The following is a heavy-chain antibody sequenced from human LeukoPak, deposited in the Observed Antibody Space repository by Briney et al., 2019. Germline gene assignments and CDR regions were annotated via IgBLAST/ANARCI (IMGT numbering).Heavy chain of an antibody. CDR2: IKKEGSEK. CDR3: ATDYYDSSGYYTGTY. CDR1: GFTFSSYA. Sequence: GGSLRLSCAASGFTFSSYAMSWVRQAPGKGLEWVANIKKEGSEKYYVDSVKGRFTISRDNAKNSLYLQMNSLRADDTAVYYCATDYYDSSGYYTGTYWGQGTLVTVSS. D-gene: IGHD3-22*01. V-gene: IGHV3-7*03. J-gene: IGHJ4*02.